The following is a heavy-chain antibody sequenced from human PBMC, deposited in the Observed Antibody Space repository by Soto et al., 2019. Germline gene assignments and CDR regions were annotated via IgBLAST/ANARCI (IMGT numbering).Heavy chain of an antibody. J-gene: IGHJ6*02. Sequence: ASVKVSCKASGYTFSRYYIYWVRQAPGQGLEWMGAINPSGGITTYAQKFQGRVTMTSDTSTRTVYMELSSLRSEDTAVCYCARPKGLASYHHYYGMDVWGQGTTVTVSS. V-gene: IGHV1-46*01. CDR1: GYTFSRYY. D-gene: IGHD5-12*01. CDR2: INPSGGIT. CDR3: ARPKGLASYHHYYGMDV.